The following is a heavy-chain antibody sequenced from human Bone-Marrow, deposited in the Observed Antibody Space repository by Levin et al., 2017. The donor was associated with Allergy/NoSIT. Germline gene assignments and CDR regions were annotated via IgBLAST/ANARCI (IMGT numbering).Heavy chain of an antibody. CDR2: ISTSGRI. CDR3: ARYCDSCSCYFRVFDK. D-gene: IGHD2/OR15-2a*01. Sequence: LRLSCTISGASISSGSYDWNWIRLPAGTGLEWIGHISTSGRINYNPSLKSRVTISLDPSKNQFSLKLSSVTAADSAVYFCARYCDSCSCYFRVFDKWGQGTVVAVSS. J-gene: IGHJ3*02. V-gene: IGHV4-61*09. CDR1: GASISSGSYD.